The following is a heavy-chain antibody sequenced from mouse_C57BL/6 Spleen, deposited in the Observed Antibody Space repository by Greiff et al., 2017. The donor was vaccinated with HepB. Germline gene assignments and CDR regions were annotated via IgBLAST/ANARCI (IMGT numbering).Heavy chain of an antibody. Sequence: VQLQQPGAELVKPGASVKLSCKASGYTFTSYWMHWVKQRHGQGLEWIGMIHPNSGSTNYNEKFKSKATQIVDKSSSTAYMQLSSLTYEDSAVYYWARPDYGSGLYYLDYWGQGTTLTVSS. CDR1: GYTFTSYW. D-gene: IGHD1-1*01. J-gene: IGHJ2*01. V-gene: IGHV1-64*01. CDR2: IHPNSGST. CDR3: ARPDYGSGLYYLDY.